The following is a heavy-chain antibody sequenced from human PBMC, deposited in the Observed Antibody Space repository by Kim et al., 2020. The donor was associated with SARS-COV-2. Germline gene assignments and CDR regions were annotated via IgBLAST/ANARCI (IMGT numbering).Heavy chain of an antibody. J-gene: IGHJ4*02. Sequence: LKSRVTISVDTSKNQFSLKLSSVTAADTAVYYCARHRGIVVVPAAMTLDYWGQGTLVTVSS. CDR3: ARHRGIVVVPAAMTLDY. D-gene: IGHD2-2*01. V-gene: IGHV4-39*01.